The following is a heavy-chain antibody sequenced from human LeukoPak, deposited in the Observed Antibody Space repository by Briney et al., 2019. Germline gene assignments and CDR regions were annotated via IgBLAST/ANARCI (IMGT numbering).Heavy chain of an antibody. V-gene: IGHV3-21*01. D-gene: IGHD4-17*01. Sequence: GGSLRLSCAASGFTFSSYSMNWVRQAPGKGLEWVSSISSSSYIYYADSVKGRFTISRDNAKNSLYLQMNSLRAEDTAVYYCARDLLIGDYHFDYWGQGTLVTVSS. CDR1: GFTFSSYS. J-gene: IGHJ4*02. CDR3: ARDLLIGDYHFDY. CDR2: ISSSSYI.